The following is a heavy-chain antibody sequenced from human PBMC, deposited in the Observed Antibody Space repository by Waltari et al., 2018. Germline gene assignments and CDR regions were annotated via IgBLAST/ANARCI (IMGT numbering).Heavy chain of an antibody. CDR1: GGSINIDEYY. D-gene: IGHD1-1*01. CDR3: ARATITTTGVTGVPDTFDI. CDR2: LYHSGII. J-gene: IGHJ3*02. Sequence: QVLLQEAGPGPVKPYQALSLTVTVSGGSINIDEYYVHWFRLPPGKGLECIGFLYHSGIIYYNPSLKSRLIISIDTSWNQFSLKLTSVSAADTALYYCARATITTTGVTGVPDTFDIWGQGTMVTVSS. V-gene: IGHV4-30-4*01.